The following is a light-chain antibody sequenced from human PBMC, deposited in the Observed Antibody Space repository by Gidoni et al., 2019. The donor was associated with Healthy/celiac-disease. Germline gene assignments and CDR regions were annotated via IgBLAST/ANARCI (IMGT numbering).Light chain of an antibody. CDR2: AAS. CDR1: QGISKY. V-gene: IGKV1-27*01. CDR3: QKYNSAPLA. J-gene: IGKJ3*01. Sequence: DIQMTQSPSSLSASVGDRVTITCRASQGISKYLAWYQQKPGKVPKLLIYAASTLQSGVPSRCSGSGSGTDFTLTISSLQPEDVATYYCQKYNSAPLAFXPXTKVDIK.